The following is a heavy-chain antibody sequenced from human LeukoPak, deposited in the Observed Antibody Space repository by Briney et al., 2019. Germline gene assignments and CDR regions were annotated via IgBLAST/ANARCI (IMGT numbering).Heavy chain of an antibody. J-gene: IGHJ4*02. CDR2: FDPEDGET. Sequence: ASVKVSCKASGYTFTGYYMHWVRQAPGKGLEWMGGFDPEDGETIYAQKFQGRVTMTEDTSTDTAYMELSSLRSEDTAVYYCATAHTITMIVGRPFDYWGQGTLVTVSS. D-gene: IGHD3-22*01. CDR1: GYTFTGYY. CDR3: ATAHTITMIVGRPFDY. V-gene: IGHV1-24*01.